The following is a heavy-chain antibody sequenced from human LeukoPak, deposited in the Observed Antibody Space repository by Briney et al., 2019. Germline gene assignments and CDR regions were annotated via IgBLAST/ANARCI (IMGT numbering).Heavy chain of an antibody. CDR1: GFTFSSYG. J-gene: IGHJ4*02. Sequence: GGTLRLSCAASGFTFSSYGMSWVRQAPGKGLEWVSAISGSGGSTYYADSVKGRFTISRDNSKNTLYLQMNSLRAEDTAVYYCAKSPGVVRYFDWLFVKFDYWGQGTLVTVSS. V-gene: IGHV3-23*01. CDR2: ISGSGGST. D-gene: IGHD3-9*01. CDR3: AKSPGVVRYFDWLFVKFDY.